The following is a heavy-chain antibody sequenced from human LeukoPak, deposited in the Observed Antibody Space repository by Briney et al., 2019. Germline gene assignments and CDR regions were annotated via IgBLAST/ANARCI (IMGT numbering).Heavy chain of an antibody. CDR1: GYSFPIFW. CDR2: IYGGDSGT. J-gene: IGHJ4*02. CDR3: ARRANINGYNYDYFDY. D-gene: IGHD5-24*01. Sequence: GESLKISCKTSGYSFPIFWIGWVRQIPGKGLEWMAIIYGGDSGTRYSPSFEGQVTVSADKSINTAYLQWSTLRASDTAIYYCARRANINGYNYDYFDYWGQGTLVTVSS. V-gene: IGHV5-51*01.